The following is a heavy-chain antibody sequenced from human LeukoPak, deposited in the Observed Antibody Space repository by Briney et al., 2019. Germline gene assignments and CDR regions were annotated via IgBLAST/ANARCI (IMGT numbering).Heavy chain of an antibody. CDR3: ASPITGDAFDI. CDR1: GCTFSSYA. CDR2: IIPILGIA. V-gene: IGHV1-69*04. J-gene: IGHJ3*02. Sequence: SVKVSCKASGCTFSSYAISWVRQAPGPGLEWMGRIIPILGIANYAQKFQGRVTITADKSTSTAYMELSSLRSEDTAVYYCASPITGDAFDIWGQGTMVTVSS.